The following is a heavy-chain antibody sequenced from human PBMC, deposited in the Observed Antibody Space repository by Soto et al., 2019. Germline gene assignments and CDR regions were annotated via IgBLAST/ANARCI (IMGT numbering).Heavy chain of an antibody. V-gene: IGHV1-18*01. D-gene: IGHD1-26*01. CDR1: GYTFTSYG. CDR2: ISAYNGNT. Sequence: ASVKVSCKASGYTFTSYGISWVRQAPGQGLEWMGWISAYNGNTSYAQKLQGRVTMTTDTSTSTAYMELRSLRSDDTAVYYCARGPRRELGYYYGMDVWGQGTTVTVSS. J-gene: IGHJ6*02. CDR3: ARGPRRELGYYYGMDV.